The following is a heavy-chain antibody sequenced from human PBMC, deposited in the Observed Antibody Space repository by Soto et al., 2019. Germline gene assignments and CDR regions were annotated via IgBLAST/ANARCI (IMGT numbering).Heavy chain of an antibody. CDR2: ISYDGSNK. V-gene: IGHV3-30*04. CDR1: GFTFRSYA. J-gene: IGHJ5*02. CDR3: ARGRYCSGGTCYSRRFDP. Sequence: QVQVVESGGGVVQPGRSLRLSCAASGFTFRSYAMHWVRQAPGKGLEWVAVISYDGSNKYYADSVKGRFIITRDNSKNTLFLQMNSLRHEDTAVYYCARGRYCSGGTCYSRRFDPWGQGTLVTVSS. D-gene: IGHD2-15*01.